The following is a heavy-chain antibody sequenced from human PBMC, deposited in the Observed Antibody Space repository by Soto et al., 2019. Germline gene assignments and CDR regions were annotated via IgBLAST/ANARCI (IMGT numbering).Heavy chain of an antibody. V-gene: IGHV3-53*01. Sequence: GGSLRLSCAASGFTVSSSYMSWVRQAPGRGLEWVSLIYSGGNTYYADSVKGRFTISRDNSKNTLYLQMNSLRAEDTAVYYCARDYCSSTSCYDFRRWGQGTLVTVSS. J-gene: IGHJ4*02. CDR3: ARDYCSSTSCYDFRR. CDR1: GFTVSSSY. CDR2: IYSGGNT. D-gene: IGHD2-2*01.